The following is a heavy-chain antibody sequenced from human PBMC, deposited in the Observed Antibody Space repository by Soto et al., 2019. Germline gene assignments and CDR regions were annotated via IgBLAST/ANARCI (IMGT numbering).Heavy chain of an antibody. D-gene: IGHD4-17*01. J-gene: IGHJ4*02. CDR2: IYSSGDST. CDR3: AKSPTMTTKVVDY. V-gene: IGHV3-23*01. Sequence: EVQLLESGGDLVQPGGSLRLSCVASGFTFSSYTMTWVRQAPGKGLEWVSVIYSSGDSTYYADSVKGRFTISRDNSKNTLYLQMNSLRADDTAVDYCAKSPTMTTKVVDYWGQGTRVTVSS. CDR1: GFTFSSYT.